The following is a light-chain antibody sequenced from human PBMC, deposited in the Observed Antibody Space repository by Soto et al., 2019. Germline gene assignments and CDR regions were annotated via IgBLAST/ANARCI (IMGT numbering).Light chain of an antibody. J-gene: IGKJ1*01. CDR3: QQSYSTPRT. CDR2: AAS. CDR1: QSISSY. Sequence: DIQMTQSPSSLSASVGDRVTITCRASQSISSYLNWYQQKPGKAPKLLIYAASSLQSGVPSRFSGSGSGAHFSLTISSLQPEDFATYHCQQSYSTPRTFGQGAKVEIK. V-gene: IGKV1-39*01.